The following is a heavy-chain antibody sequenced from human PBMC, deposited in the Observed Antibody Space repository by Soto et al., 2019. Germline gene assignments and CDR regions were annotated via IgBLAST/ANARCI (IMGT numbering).Heavy chain of an antibody. CDR1: GGSVSSGSYY. CDR3: ARDWASSSSKTYYYYGMDV. V-gene: IGHV4-61*01. CDR2: IYYSGST. Sequence: SETLSLTCTVSGGSVSSGSYYWSWIRQPPGKGLEWIGYIYYSGSTNYNPSLKSRVTISVDTSKNQFSLKLSSVTAADTAVYYCARDWASSSSKTYYYYGMDVWGQGTTVTVSS. D-gene: IGHD6-6*01. J-gene: IGHJ6*02.